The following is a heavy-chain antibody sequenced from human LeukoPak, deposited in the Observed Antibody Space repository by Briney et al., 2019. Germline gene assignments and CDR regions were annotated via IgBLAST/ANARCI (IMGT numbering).Heavy chain of an antibody. J-gene: IGHJ6*02. CDR1: GGSISSYY. CDR2: IYYSGST. V-gene: IGHV4-59*01. D-gene: IGHD3-10*01. CDR3: AREVTMVRGVISQGYGMDV. Sequence: SETLSLTCTVSGGSISSYYWSWIRQPPGKGLEWIGYIYYSGSTNYNPSLKSRVTISVDTSKNQFSLKLSSVTAADTAVYYCAREVTMVRGVISQGYGMDVWGQGTTVTVSS.